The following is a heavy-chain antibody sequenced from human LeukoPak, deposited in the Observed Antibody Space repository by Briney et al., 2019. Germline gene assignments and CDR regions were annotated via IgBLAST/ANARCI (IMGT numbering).Heavy chain of an antibody. CDR3: ARDHPRYSGSYKTAGFDY. Sequence: SETLSLTCAVYGGSFSGYYWSWIRQPPGKGLEWIGEINRSGSTNYNPSLKSRVTISVDTSKNQFSLKLSSVTAADTAVYYCARDHPRYSGSYKTAGFDYWGQGTLVTVSS. D-gene: IGHD1-26*01. CDR1: GGSFSGYY. V-gene: IGHV4-34*01. CDR2: INRSGST. J-gene: IGHJ4*02.